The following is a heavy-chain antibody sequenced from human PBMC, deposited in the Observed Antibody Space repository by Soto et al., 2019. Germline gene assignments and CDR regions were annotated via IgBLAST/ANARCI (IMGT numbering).Heavy chain of an antibody. J-gene: IGHJ4*02. D-gene: IGHD2-2*02. CDR3: ATLPPRIEVRLLPIPT. CDR2: INYSGST. Sequence: SETLSLTCTVSGGYVSKDYWGWIRQPPGKGLEWIGYINYSGSTSYNPSLKSRVTISVDTSKNQFSLKLSSVTAADTAVYYCATLPPRIEVRLLPIPTWGQGILVTVSS. V-gene: IGHV4-59*02. CDR1: GGYVSKDY.